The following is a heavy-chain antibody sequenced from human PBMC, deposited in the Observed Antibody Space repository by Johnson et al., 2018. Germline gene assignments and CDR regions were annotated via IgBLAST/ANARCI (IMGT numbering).Heavy chain of an antibody. CDR1: GFTFSSYG. CDR2: ISYDGSNK. CDR3: ARDSCAYSSSCQKVAFDI. D-gene: IGHD6-13*01. Sequence: QLVESGGGVVQPGRSLRLSCAASGFTFSSYGMHWVRQAPGKGLEWVAVISYDGSNKYYADSVKGRFTISRDNSKNTLYLQMNSLRAEDTAVYYCARDSCAYSSSCQKVAFDIWGKGTMVTVSS. V-gene: IGHV3-30*03. J-gene: IGHJ3*02.